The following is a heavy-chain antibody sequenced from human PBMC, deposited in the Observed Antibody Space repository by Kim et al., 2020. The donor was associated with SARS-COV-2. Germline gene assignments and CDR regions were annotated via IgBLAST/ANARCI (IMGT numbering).Heavy chain of an antibody. D-gene: IGHD3-10*01. CDR2: IWHDGSKK. CDR3: AKDLEYYGSGSYPYYFD. J-gene: IGHJ4*01. Sequence: GGSLRLSCTVSGFTFSSYGLHWVRQAPGKGLEWVAVIWHDGSKKYYADSVKGRFTISRDNSKNTLILQMNSLRVEDTAVYYCAKDLEYYGSGSYPYYFD. CDR1: GFTFSSYG. V-gene: IGHV3-33*06.